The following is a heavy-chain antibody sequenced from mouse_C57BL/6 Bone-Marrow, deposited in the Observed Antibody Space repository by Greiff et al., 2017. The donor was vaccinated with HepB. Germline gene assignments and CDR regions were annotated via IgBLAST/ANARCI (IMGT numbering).Heavy chain of an antibody. CDR2: IDPENGDT. CDR1: GFNIKDDY. D-gene: IGHD1-1*01. J-gene: IGHJ3*01. Sequence: EVQLQQSGAELVRPGASVKLSCTASGFNIKDDYMHWVKQRPEQGLEWIGWIDPENGDTEYASKFQGKATITADTSSNTAYLQLSSLTSEDSAVYYCSPLYYYGSSLFAYWCQGTLVTVSA. V-gene: IGHV14-4*01. CDR3: SPLYYYGSSLFAY.